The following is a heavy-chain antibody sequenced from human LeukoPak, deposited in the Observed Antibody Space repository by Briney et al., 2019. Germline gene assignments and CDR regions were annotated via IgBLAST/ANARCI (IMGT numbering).Heavy chain of an antibody. J-gene: IGHJ4*02. Sequence: ASVKVSCKASGYTFTNYYIHWVRQAPGQGLEWMGWISAYNGNTNYAQKLQGRVTMTTDTSTSTAYMELRSLRSDDTAVYYCAWRTAMDSSGLDYWGQGTLVTVSS. CDR2: ISAYNGNT. CDR1: GYTFTNYY. V-gene: IGHV1-18*04. D-gene: IGHD3-22*01. CDR3: AWRTAMDSSGLDY.